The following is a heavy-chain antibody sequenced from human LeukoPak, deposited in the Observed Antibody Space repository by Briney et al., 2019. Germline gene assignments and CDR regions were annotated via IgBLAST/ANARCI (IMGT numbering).Heavy chain of an antibody. Sequence: SETLSLTCTVSGGSISGSSYYWGWIRQPPGKGLEWIGSIYYSGSTYYNPSLKSRVTISVDTSKNQFSLKLNSVTATDTAVYYCARGQGGVVLRFLEWSMYYFDYWGQGTLVTVSS. CDR2: IYYSGST. CDR3: ARGQGGVVLRFLEWSMYYFDY. D-gene: IGHD3-3*01. J-gene: IGHJ4*02. CDR1: GGSISGSSYY. V-gene: IGHV4-39*02.